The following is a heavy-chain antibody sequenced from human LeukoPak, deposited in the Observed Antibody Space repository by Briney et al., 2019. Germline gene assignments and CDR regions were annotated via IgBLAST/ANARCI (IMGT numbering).Heavy chain of an antibody. Sequence: GGSVRLSCAAAGFTFRSFGMNWVRRAPGKGLECVAGIGASGDSSYYADSMKGRFTISRDNSKSTPYLQIHSLTVEDTAVYYCARWAVQYYVPYYSAYWGQGTVVTVSS. J-gene: IGHJ4*02. V-gene: IGHV3-23*01. D-gene: IGHD2/OR15-2a*01. CDR2: IGASGDSS. CDR1: GFTFRSFG. CDR3: ARWAVQYYVPYYSAY.